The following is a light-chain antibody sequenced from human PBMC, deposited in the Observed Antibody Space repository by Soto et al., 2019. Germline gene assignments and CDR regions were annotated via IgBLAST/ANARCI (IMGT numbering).Light chain of an antibody. CDR1: QALSNY. CDR3: QHIRRYRLT. J-gene: IGKJ4*01. CDR2: SAS. V-gene: IGKV1-9*01. Sequence: DIQLTQSPSVLSASVGDTVTITCRASQALSNYLAWYQQKPGKAPDLLIYSASTLQSGGPSRFSGSGSETEFSLTIRALQPEDFATYYCQHIRRYRLTVWGGTKVDMK.